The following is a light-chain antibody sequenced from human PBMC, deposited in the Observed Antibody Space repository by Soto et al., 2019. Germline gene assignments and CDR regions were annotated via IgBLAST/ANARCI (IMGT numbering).Light chain of an antibody. Sequence: QSVLAQPPSVSGAPGQRVTISCTGSSSNIGAGYDVHWYQHVPGTAPRLLIYDNNNRPSGVPARFSVSKSDTSASLAITGLQPEDEADYYCQSYDSSLSGSYVFGTGTKVTVL. CDR3: QSYDSSLSGSYV. CDR2: DNN. J-gene: IGLJ1*01. V-gene: IGLV1-40*01. CDR1: SSNIGAGYD.